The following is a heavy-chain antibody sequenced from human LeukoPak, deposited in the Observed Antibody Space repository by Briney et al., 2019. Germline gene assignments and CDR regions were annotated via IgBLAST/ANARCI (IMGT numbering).Heavy chain of an antibody. V-gene: IGHV6-1*01. Sequence: SQTLSLTCAVSGDSVSIKNGAWNWIRQSPSRGLEWLGRTYYGSKWYNDYAESMEGRMTISQDTSKNQYSLHLNSVTPDDTAVYYCARDFGTTGWHTFDYWGQGTLVTVSS. CDR3: ARDFGTTGWHTFDY. CDR1: GDSVSIKNGA. J-gene: IGHJ4*02. CDR2: TYYGSKWYN. D-gene: IGHD6-19*01.